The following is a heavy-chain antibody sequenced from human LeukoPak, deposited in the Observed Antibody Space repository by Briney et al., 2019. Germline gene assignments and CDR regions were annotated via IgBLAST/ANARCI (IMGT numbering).Heavy chain of an antibody. D-gene: IGHD6-19*01. CDR2: IHYSGST. CDR3: ARGQWLPEDVFDI. J-gene: IGHJ3*02. V-gene: IGHV4-59*01. CDR1: GSSIGSYY. Sequence: PSETLSLTCTVSGSSIGSYYWSWIRQPPGKGLEWIGYIHYSGSTKHNPSLESRVAISVDTSKKQFSLRVSSVTAADTAVYYCARGQWLPEDVFDIWGRGIMVTVSS.